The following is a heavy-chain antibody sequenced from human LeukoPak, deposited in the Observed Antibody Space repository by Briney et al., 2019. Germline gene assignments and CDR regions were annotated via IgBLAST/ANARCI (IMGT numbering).Heavy chain of an antibody. CDR3: ARDKLAVLLWFGEPSHGMDV. CDR2: ISSSSSYI. J-gene: IGHJ6*04. CDR1: GFTFSSYS. Sequence: GGSLRLSCAASGFTFSSYSMNWVRQAPGKGLEWVSSISSSSSYIYYADSVKGRFTISRDNAKNSLYLQMNSLRAEDTAVYYCARDKLAVLLWFGEPSHGMDVWGKGTTVTVSS. D-gene: IGHD3-10*01. V-gene: IGHV3-21*01.